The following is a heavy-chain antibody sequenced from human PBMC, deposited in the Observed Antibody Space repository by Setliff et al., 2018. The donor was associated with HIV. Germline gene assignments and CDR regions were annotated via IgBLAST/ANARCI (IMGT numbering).Heavy chain of an antibody. Sequence: LSLTCPVSGGSISSSSYYWAWVRQPPGKGLEWIGSVYYSGTTCISPSLKSRLTISIDRSTNQFSLRLNSMTAADMAMYYCARSSRGYYNPLFDYWGQGTLVTVSS. CDR1: GGSISSSSYY. J-gene: IGHJ4*02. D-gene: IGHD3-22*01. CDR2: VYYSGTT. V-gene: IGHV4-39*01. CDR3: ARSSRGYYNPLFDY.